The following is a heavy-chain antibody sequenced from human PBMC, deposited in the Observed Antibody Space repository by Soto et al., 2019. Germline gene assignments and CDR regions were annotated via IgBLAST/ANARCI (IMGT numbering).Heavy chain of an antibody. CDR2: GYHSVSI. D-gene: IGHD3-3*01. CDR3: ARAFAGFGADWYFDL. CDR1: GGSITDYY. V-gene: IGHV4-59*01. J-gene: IGHJ2*01. Sequence: SETLSLTCTVSGGSITDYYWSWIRQPPGKALEWIGYGYHSVSIHYNPSLKPRVTISVDTSENQFSLRLSSVTATDTAVYYCARAFAGFGADWYFDLWGRGTLVTVSS.